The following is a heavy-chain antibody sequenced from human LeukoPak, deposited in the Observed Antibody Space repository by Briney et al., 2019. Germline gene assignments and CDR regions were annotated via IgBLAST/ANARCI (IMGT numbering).Heavy chain of an antibody. CDR3: ARELIPAAISGCAFDI. Sequence: ASVKVSCKASGYTFTSYDINWVRQATGQGLEWMGWMNPNSGNTGYAQKFQGRVTMTRDTSISTAYMELSRLRSDDTAVYYCARELIPAAISGCAFDIWGQGTMVTVSS. D-gene: IGHD2-2*01. J-gene: IGHJ3*02. CDR2: MNPNSGNT. CDR1: GYTFTSYD. V-gene: IGHV1-8*02.